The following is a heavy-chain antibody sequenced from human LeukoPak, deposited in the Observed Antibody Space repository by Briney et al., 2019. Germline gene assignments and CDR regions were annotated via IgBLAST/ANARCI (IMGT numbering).Heavy chain of an antibody. J-gene: IGHJ4*02. CDR1: GFTFSSYA. CDR3: ARVTVTRLFDY. V-gene: IGHV3-74*01. Sequence: GGSLRLSCAASGFTFSSYAMHWVRQAPGKGLVWVSRINSDGSSTSYADSVKGRFTISRDNAKNTLYLQMNSLRAEDTAVYYCARVTVTRLFDYWGQGTLATVSS. D-gene: IGHD2-21*01. CDR2: INSDGSST.